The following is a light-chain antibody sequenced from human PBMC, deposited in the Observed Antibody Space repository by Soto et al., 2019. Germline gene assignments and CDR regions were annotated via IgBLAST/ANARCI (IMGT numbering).Light chain of an antibody. CDR2: DAS. CDR3: QQRMNWPLT. V-gene: IGKV3-11*01. CDR1: ETVTNH. J-gene: IGKJ4*01. Sequence: VRASLSCRASETVTNHLAWYQQKAGQAPRLLIFDASTRASGIPPRFSGSGSGTDFTLTISRVDPDDFAVYYCQQRMNWPLTFGAGTKVDIK.